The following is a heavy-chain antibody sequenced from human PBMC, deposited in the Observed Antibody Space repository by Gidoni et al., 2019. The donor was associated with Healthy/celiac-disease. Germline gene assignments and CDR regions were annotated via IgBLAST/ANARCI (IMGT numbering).Heavy chain of an antibody. CDR2: MNPNSGNT. D-gene: IGHD4-17*01. V-gene: IGHV1-8*01. Sequence: QVQLVHSGAEVKKPGASVKVSCTASGYTFTSYDINWVRQATGQGLEWMGWMNPNSGNTGYAQKFQGRDTMTRNTSISTAYRELSSLRSEDTAVYYCARGMTYQDYGDYVEDYYYYGMDVWGQGTTVTVSS. J-gene: IGHJ6*02. CDR1: GYTFTSYD. CDR3: ARGMTYQDYGDYVEDYYYYGMDV.